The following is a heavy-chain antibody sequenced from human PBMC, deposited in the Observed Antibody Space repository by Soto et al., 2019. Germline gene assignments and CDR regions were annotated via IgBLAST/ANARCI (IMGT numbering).Heavy chain of an antibody. V-gene: IGHV3-21*01. CDR3: ARNQPGYSYGYGLGY. CDR1: GFTFSSYS. CDR2: ITSSSSYI. J-gene: IGHJ4*02. D-gene: IGHD5-18*01. Sequence: EVQLVESGGGLVKPGGSLRLSCAASGFTFSSYSMNWVRQAPGKGLEWVSSITSSSSYIYYADSVKGRFTISRDNPKNSLHLQINSLRAEDTAVYYCARNQPGYSYGYGLGYWGQGTLVTVSS.